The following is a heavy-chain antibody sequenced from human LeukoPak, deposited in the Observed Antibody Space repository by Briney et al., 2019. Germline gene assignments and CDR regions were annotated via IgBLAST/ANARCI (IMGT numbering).Heavy chain of an antibody. J-gene: IGHJ4*02. Sequence: GGSLRLSCAASGFTFSSYGMHWVRQAPGKGLEWAAFIRYDGSNKYYADSVKGRFTISRDNSKNTLYLQMNSLRAEDTAVYYCAKVPSRLVKNFFDYWGQGTLVTVSS. D-gene: IGHD3-9*01. V-gene: IGHV3-30*02. CDR1: GFTFSSYG. CDR3: AKVPSRLVKNFFDY. CDR2: IRYDGSNK.